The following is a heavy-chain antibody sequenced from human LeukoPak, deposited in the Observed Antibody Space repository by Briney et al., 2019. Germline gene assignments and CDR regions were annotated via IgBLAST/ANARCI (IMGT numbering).Heavy chain of an antibody. CDR3: ARGITMVRGARYNWFDP. Sequence: SETLSPTCTVSGGSISSGDYYWSWIRQPPGKGLEWIGYIYYSGSTYYNPSLKSRVTISVDTSKNQFSLKLSSVTAADTAVYYCARGITMVRGARYNWFDPWGQGTLVTVSS. J-gene: IGHJ5*02. D-gene: IGHD3-10*01. CDR2: IYYSGST. V-gene: IGHV4-30-4*08. CDR1: GGSISSGDYY.